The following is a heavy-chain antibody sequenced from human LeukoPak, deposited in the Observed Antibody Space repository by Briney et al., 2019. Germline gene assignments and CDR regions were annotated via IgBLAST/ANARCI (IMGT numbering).Heavy chain of an antibody. CDR3: AKSSGSYYFWFDP. V-gene: IGHV3-74*01. D-gene: IGHD1-26*01. CDR1: GFTLSNYW. Sequence: GGSLRLSCAASGFTLSNYWMIHWVRQVPGKGLQWVSRINNDGNLKTDGRDTGYADSVKGRFTISTDNAKNTLYLQMNSLRAEDTAVYYCAKSSGSYYFWFDPWGQGTLVTVSS. J-gene: IGHJ5*02. CDR2: INNDGNLKTDGRDT.